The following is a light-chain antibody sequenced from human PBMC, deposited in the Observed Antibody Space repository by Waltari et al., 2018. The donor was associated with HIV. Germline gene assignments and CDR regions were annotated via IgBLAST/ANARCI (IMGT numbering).Light chain of an antibody. Sequence: QSLLTQPPSVSGAPRQSVTISCSGTSTNIGHNAVNWYQQLPGQPPRLLIYYATLVPSVVSDRFSGSRSDTSASLAISGLQSEDDADYYCATWDDTLNALVFGGGTRLTVL. J-gene: IGLJ2*01. CDR3: ATWDDTLNALV. V-gene: IGLV1-36*01. CDR1: STNIGHNA. CDR2: YAT.